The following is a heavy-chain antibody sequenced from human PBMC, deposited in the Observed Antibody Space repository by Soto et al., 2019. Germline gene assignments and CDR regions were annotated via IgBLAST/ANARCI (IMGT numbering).Heavy chain of an antibody. CDR3: AKDIGSVVYNSGLDV. J-gene: IGHJ6*02. D-gene: IGHD2-21*01. CDR1: GFTFDDCA. Sequence: PGGSLRLSCAASGFTFDDCAMHWVRQAPGKGLEWVSGISWNSGRIGYADSVKGRFTISRDNAKNSLYLQMNSLRAEDTALYYCAKDIGSVVYNSGLDVWGQGTTVTVSS. CDR2: ISWNSGRI. V-gene: IGHV3-9*01.